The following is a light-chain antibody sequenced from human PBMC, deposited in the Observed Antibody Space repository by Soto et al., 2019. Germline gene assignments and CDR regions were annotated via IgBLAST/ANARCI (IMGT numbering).Light chain of an antibody. V-gene: IGKV3-11*01. CDR3: QERNNWPRLT. CDR1: QSVGSY. CDR2: DSA. Sequence: EIVLTQSPATLSLSPGERATLSCRASQSVGSYFAWYQQKPGQVPRLLIYDSAYRATGIPARFSGSGSGTDFTLSVNSLEPEDFAVYYWQERNNWPRLTVGPGTKVDIK. J-gene: IGKJ3*01.